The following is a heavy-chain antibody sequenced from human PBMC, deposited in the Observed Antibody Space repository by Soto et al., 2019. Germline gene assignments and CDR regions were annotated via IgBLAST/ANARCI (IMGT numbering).Heavy chain of an antibody. D-gene: IGHD6-6*01. J-gene: IGHJ4*02. CDR1: GYTFTSHV. CDR2: LNPHNGKT. CDR3: ARVSSIAARGSFDS. V-gene: IGHV1-8*01. Sequence: GASVKVSCKASGYTFTSHVINWVREATGQGLEWMGWLNPHNGKTGYAQRFQGRVTMTWNATTGTVYLELSSPRSEDTAMYYCARVSSIAARGSFDSWGQGTLVTVSS.